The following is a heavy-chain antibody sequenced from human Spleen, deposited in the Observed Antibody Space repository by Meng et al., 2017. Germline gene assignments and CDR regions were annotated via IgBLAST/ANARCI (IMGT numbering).Heavy chain of an antibody. J-gene: IGHJ2*01. V-gene: IGHV4-34*01. CDR3: ARGGRSGWTRRYFDL. D-gene: IGHD6-19*01. CDR2: INHSGST. Sequence: QLRLQQCVGGLLKPSDALSPSGVFSGGSFSDYDWSWISQPPGKGLEWIGEINHSGSTNYNPSLKSRVTISVDKSKNQFSLKLSSVTAADTAVYYCARGGRSGWTRRYFDLWGRGTLVTVSS. CDR1: GGSFSDYD.